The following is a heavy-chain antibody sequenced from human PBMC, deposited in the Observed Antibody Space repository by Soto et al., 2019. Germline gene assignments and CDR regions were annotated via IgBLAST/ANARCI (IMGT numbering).Heavy chain of an antibody. Sequence: SETLSLTCAVYGGSFSGYYWSWIRQPPGKGLEWIGEINHSGSTNYNPSLKSRVTISVDTSKNQFSLKLSSVTAADTAVYYCASRPVVGAGSVWGQGTLVTVSS. CDR3: ASRPVVGAGSV. V-gene: IGHV4-34*01. CDR2: INHSGST. D-gene: IGHD3-10*01. J-gene: IGHJ4*02. CDR1: GGSFSGYY.